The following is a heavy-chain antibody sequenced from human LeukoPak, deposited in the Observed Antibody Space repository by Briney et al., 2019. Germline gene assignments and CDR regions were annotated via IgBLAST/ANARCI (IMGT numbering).Heavy chain of an antibody. CDR3: ARDALKDCSNPGCYYLDY. V-gene: IGHV3-64*01. CDR1: GFSFSSYA. D-gene: IGHD2-2*01. CDR2: ISSNGGST. Sequence: GGSLRLSCAASGFSFSSYAMHWVRQAPGKGLEYVSTISSNGGSTHYANSVKGRFTISRDNSKNTLYLQMGSLRAEDMGVYYCARDALKDCSNPGCYYLDYWGQGTLVTVSS. J-gene: IGHJ4*02.